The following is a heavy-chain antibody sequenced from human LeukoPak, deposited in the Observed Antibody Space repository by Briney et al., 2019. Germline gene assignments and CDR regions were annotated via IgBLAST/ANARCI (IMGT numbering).Heavy chain of an antibody. V-gene: IGHV1-18*01. CDR3: ARDPYIGPDYYDENWFDP. CDR1: AWTCTSYG. Sequence: ASVKLFCRVLAWTCTSYGISRGGHAPGPCLDLMRWISAYNGNTNYAQKLQGRVTMTTDTSTSTAYMELRSLRSDDTAVYYCARDPYIGPDYYDENWFDPWGQGTLVTVSS. J-gene: IGHJ5*02. D-gene: IGHD3-22*01. CDR2: ISAYNGNT.